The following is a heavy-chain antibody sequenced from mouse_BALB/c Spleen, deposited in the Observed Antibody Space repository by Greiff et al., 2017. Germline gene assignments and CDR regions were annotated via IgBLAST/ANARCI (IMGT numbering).Heavy chain of an antibody. Sequence: EVKLLESGPGLVKPSQSLSLTCTVTGYSITSDYAWNWIRQFPGNKLEWMGYISYSGSTSYNPSLKSRISITRDTSKNQFFLQLNSVTTEDTATYYCARALLRPWFAYWGQGTLVTVSA. CDR3: ARALLRPWFAY. CDR1: GYSITSDYA. D-gene: IGHD1-2*01. V-gene: IGHV3-2*02. CDR2: ISYSGST. J-gene: IGHJ3*01.